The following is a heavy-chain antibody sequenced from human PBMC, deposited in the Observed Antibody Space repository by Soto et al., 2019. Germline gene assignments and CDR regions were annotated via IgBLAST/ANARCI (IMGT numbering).Heavy chain of an antibody. D-gene: IGHD5-18*01. CDR3: ARGELWFDY. J-gene: IGHJ4*02. CDR1: GFTFSSYS. CDR2: ISSLSSYI. V-gene: IGHV3-21*01. Sequence: EVQLVESGGGLVKPGGSLRVSCVASGFTFSSYSMNWFRQAPGKGLEWVSSISSLSSYIYYADSVKGRFTISRDNAKNSLYLQMNSLRAEDTAIYYCARGELWFDYWGQGTLVTVSS.